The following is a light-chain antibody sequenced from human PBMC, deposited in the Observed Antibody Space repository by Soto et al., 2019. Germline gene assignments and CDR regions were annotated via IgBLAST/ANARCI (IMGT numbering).Light chain of an antibody. V-gene: IGKV3-20*01. CDR1: QSVSSSY. J-gene: IGKJ2*01. Sequence: EIVLTQSPGTLSLSPGERATLSCRASQSVSSSYLAWYQQKPGQAPRLLIYGASSRATGIPDRFSGRGSGTDFTLTISRLEPEDFAVYFCQHYGNSPPFTFGQGTKVDIK. CDR3: QHYGNSPPFT. CDR2: GAS.